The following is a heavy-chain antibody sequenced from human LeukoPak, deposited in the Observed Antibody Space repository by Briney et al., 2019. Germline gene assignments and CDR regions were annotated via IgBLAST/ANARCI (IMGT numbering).Heavy chain of an antibody. CDR1: GGSISSGSYY. CDR3: ASRRLYSSELDY. D-gene: IGHD6-25*01. V-gene: IGHV4-61*02. J-gene: IGHJ4*02. Sequence: PSQTLSLTCTVSGGSISSGSYYWSWIRQPAGKGLEWIGRIYTSGSTNYNPSLKSRVTISVDTSKNQFSLKLSSVTAADTAVYYCASRRLYSSELDYWGQGTLVTVSS. CDR2: IYTSGST.